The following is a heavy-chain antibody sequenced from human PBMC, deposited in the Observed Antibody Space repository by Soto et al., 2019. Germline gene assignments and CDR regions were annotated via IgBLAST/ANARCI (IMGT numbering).Heavy chain of an antibody. CDR2: IYHSGST. CDR3: ASLGYCSSTSCLKSNDY. CDR1: GGSISSSNW. J-gene: IGHJ4*02. Sequence: NPSETLSLTCAVSGGSISSSNWWSWVRQPPGKGLEWIGEIYHSGSTNYNPSLKSRVTISVDKSKNQFSLKLSSVTAADTAVYYCASLGYCSSTSCLKSNDYWGQGTLVTVSS. D-gene: IGHD2-2*01. V-gene: IGHV4-4*02.